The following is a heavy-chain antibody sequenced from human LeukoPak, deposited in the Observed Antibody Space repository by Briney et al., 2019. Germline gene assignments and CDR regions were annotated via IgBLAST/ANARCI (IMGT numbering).Heavy chain of an antibody. CDR2: ISGSGPYT. V-gene: IGHV3-23*01. Sequence: GGSLRLSCAASEFTFSSYAMSWVRQAPGKGLEWVSGISGSGPYTFYTDSVKGRFTISRDSSKNTLYLQMNSLRAEDTALYYCAKHGYCSGISCFFDFWGQGTLVTVSS. CDR3: AKHGYCSGISCFFDF. D-gene: IGHD2-2*03. J-gene: IGHJ4*02. CDR1: EFTFSSYA.